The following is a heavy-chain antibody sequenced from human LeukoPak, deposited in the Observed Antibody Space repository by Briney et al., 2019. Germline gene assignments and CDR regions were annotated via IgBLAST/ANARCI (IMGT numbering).Heavy chain of an antibody. CDR1: GLTLSSYE. V-gene: IGHV3-48*03. D-gene: IGHD5-24*01. CDR3: ATRVPYTGYKN. CDR2: MSRGGTTI. Sequence: GGSLRLSCTISGLTLSSYELNWVRQAPGKGLEWVSYMSRGGTTIYYADSVKGRFTISRDNAKNSLYLQMNSLRVEDTAVYYCATRVPYTGYKNWGQGTQVTVSS. J-gene: IGHJ4*02.